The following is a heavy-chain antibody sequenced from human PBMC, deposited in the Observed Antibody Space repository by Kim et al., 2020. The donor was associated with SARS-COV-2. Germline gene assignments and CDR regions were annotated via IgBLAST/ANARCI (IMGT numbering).Heavy chain of an antibody. V-gene: IGHV3-15*01. J-gene: IGHJ3*02. Sequence: GGSLRLSCAASGFTFSNAWMSWVRQAPGKGLEWVGRIKSKTDGGTTDYAAPVKGRFTISRDDSKNTLYLQMNSLKTEDTAVYYCTTDSIAGTTLGGYDAFDIWGQGTMVTVSS. CDR1: GFTFSNAW. D-gene: IGHD1-20*01. CDR3: TTDSIAGTTLGGYDAFDI. CDR2: IKSKTDGGTT.